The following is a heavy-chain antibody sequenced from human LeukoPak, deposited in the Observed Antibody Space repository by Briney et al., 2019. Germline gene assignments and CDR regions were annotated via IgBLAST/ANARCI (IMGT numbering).Heavy chain of an antibody. CDR1: GFTFSNAR. Sequence: PGGSLRLSCAASGFTFSNARMSWVRQAPGKGVEGVGRIKSKNDGGTTDYAAPVKGRFTISRHDSKNTLYLQMNSLKTEDTAVYYCTTDGSGSYYHDYWGQGTLVTASS. D-gene: IGHD3-10*01. J-gene: IGHJ4*02. CDR3: TTDGSGSYYHDY. V-gene: IGHV3-15*01. CDR2: IKSKNDGGTT.